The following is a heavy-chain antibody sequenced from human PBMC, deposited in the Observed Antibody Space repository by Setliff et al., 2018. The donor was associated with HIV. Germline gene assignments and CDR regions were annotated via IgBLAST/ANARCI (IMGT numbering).Heavy chain of an antibody. D-gene: IGHD1-26*01. CDR2: IHTTGTT. Sequence: SLTCTVSGGSISSGSYYWSWIRQPAGEGLEWIGQIHTTGTTNCNPSLKSRVTISVDTSKNQFSLQLSPVTAADTAVYYCARIVRWELVATSTFFYYYMDVWGKGTTVTVSS. V-gene: IGHV4-61*09. CDR1: GGSISSGSYY. CDR3: ARIVRWELVATSTFFYYYMDV. J-gene: IGHJ6*03.